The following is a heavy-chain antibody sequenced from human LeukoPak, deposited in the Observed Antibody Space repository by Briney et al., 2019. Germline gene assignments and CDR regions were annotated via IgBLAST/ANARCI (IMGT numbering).Heavy chain of an antibody. J-gene: IGHJ6*03. CDR1: GFVFSSYA. CDR3: ARDHFDCSSTSCYSYYYYYMDV. V-gene: IGHV3-23*01. D-gene: IGHD2-2*01. CDR2: ISGSGGST. Sequence: PGGSLRLSCTASGFVFSSYAMNWVRQAPGKGLEWVSGISGSGGSTHYADSVKGRFTISRDNSKKTVYLQMNSLRGEDTAVYYCARDHFDCSSTSCYSYYYYYMDVWGKGTTVTVSS.